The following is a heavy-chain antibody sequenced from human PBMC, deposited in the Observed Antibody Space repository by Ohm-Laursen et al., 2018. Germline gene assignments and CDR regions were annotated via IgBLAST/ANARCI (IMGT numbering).Heavy chain of an antibody. J-gene: IGHJ4*02. CDR1: GFTVSDAW. Sequence: SLRLSCSASGFTVSDAWMSWVRQAPGKGLEWVSYISSSGSTIYYADSVKGRFTISRDNAKNSLYLQMNSLRAEDTAVYYCARVPKYSSSAYPDYWGQGTLVIVSS. D-gene: IGHD6-6*01. CDR2: ISSSGSTI. CDR3: ARVPKYSSSAYPDY. V-gene: IGHV3-11*01.